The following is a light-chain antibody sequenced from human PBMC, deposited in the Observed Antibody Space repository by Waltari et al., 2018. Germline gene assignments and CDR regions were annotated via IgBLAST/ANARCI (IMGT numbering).Light chain of an antibody. J-gene: IGKJ2*01. CDR1: QSISTW. Sequence: DIQMTQSPSTLSASVGDRFTITCRASQSISTWLAWYQQKPGKAPKLLIYKPSSLESGVPSRFSGSGSGTEFTLTISSLQPDDYASYYCQQYNSYRYTFGQGTKLESK. CDR3: QQYNSYRYT. CDR2: KPS. V-gene: IGKV1-5*03.